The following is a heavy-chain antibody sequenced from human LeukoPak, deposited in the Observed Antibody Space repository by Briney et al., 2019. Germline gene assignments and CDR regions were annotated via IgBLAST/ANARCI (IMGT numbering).Heavy chain of an antibody. V-gene: IGHV3-21*04. CDR2: ISRSSRYI. CDR3: ARGGGYYFDY. Sequence: PGGSLRLSCAASEFTFSTYNMNWVRQAPGKGLEWVSSISRSSRYINYADSVKGRFTISRDNAKDSLYLQMNSLRAEDSAVYYCARGGGYYFDYWGQGTLVTVSS. CDR1: EFTFSTYN. D-gene: IGHD6-13*01. J-gene: IGHJ4*02.